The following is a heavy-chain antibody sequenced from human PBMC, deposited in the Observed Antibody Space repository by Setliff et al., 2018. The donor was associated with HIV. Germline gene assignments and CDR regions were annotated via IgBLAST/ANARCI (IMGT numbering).Heavy chain of an antibody. Sequence: LSLTCSVSGASLSSPIYYWGWIRQAPGKGLEWIGNIYYNGNTNYKPSLERRLTISVDTSKNQFSLSLSSVTATDTALYFCAAAEGQGPWYFFDNWGQGTQVTVSS. CDR3: AAAEGQGPWYFFDN. V-gene: IGHV4-39*01. J-gene: IGHJ4*02. CDR2: IYYNGNT. D-gene: IGHD6-13*01. CDR1: GASLSSPIYY.